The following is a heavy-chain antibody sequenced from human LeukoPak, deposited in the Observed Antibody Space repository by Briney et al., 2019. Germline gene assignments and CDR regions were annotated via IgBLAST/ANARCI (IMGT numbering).Heavy chain of an antibody. Sequence: GGSLRLSCAASGFTFSAYSMSWVRQAPGKGLEWLSYISMSLNTIYYADSVKGRFTISRDNAKNSLYLQMNSLRAEDTAVYYCAGGLLWLGEDINWFDPWGQGTLVTVSS. CDR2: ISMSLNTI. V-gene: IGHV3-48*04. CDR1: GFTFSAYS. D-gene: IGHD3-10*01. J-gene: IGHJ5*02. CDR3: AGGLLWLGEDINWFDP.